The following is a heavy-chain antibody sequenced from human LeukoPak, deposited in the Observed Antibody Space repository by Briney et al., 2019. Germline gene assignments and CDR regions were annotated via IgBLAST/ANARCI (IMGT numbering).Heavy chain of an antibody. CDR3: ATDGDRYGYELDY. V-gene: IGHV1-24*01. J-gene: IGHJ4*02. Sequence: ASVKVSCKVSGYTLTELSMHWVRQAPGKGLEWMGGFDPEDGEPINAQKFQGRVTMTEDTSTDTAYMELSSLRSEDTAVYYCATDGDRYGYELDYWGQGTLVTVSS. D-gene: IGHD5-18*01. CDR1: GYTLTELS. CDR2: FDPEDGEP.